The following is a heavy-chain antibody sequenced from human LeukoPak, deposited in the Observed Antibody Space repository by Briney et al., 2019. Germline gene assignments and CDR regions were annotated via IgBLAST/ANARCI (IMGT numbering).Heavy chain of an antibody. J-gene: IGHJ4*02. CDR3: ARGGGGAATGFH. CDR1: GCTFTDYY. V-gene: IGHV1-2*02. Sequence: GASVKVSCKASGCTFTDYYIHWVRQAPGQGLEWMGWIIPNSGDTNYAQKFQGRVTITRDTSITTAYLELTRLISDDSAVYYCARGGGGAATGFHWGQGSLVTVSA. CDR2: IIPNSGDT. D-gene: IGHD1-1*01.